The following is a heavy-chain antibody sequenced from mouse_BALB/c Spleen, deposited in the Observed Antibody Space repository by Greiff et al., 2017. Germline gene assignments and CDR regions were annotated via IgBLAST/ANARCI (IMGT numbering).Heavy chain of an antibody. D-gene: IGHD1-1*01. CDR1: GFTFNTNA. J-gene: IGHJ4*01. Sequence: GGGLVQPKGSLKLSCAASGFTFNTNAMNWVRQAPGKGLEWVARIRSKSNNYATYYADSVKDRFTISRDDSQSMLYLQMNNLKTEDTAMYYCVRDYYGSGYAMDYWGQGTSVTVSS. CDR3: VRDYYGSGYAMDY. CDR2: IRSKSNNYAT. V-gene: IGHV10S3*01.